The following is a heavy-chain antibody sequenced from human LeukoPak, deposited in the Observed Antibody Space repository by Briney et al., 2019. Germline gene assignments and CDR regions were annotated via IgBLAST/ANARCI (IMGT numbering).Heavy chain of an antibody. CDR3: ARVRLGVGDAFDI. CDR1: SGSTSGYY. J-gene: IGHJ3*02. D-gene: IGHD3-10*01. V-gene: IGHV4-59*01. Sequence: PSETLSLTCTVSSGSTSGYYWSWIRQPPGKGLEWIGYSCYSGSTSYSPSLKSRVTILVDTSKNQFSLKLTYVTPADTAVYYCARVRLGVGDAFDIWGQGTMVTVST. CDR2: SCYSGST.